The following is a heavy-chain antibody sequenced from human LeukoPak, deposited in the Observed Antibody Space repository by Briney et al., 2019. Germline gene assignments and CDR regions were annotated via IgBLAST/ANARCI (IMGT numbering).Heavy chain of an antibody. CDR1: GFTFSDAW. Sequence: GGSLRLSCAASGFTFSDAWMSWVRQAPGKGLEWVGRIKSKTSGRTTDYTAPVRCRFTISRDDSKNVLYVQMNSLKTEDTAVYYCTTDGARAPIDYWGQGTLVTVSS. CDR3: TTDGARAPIDY. CDR2: IKSKTSGRTT. D-gene: IGHD4-17*01. V-gene: IGHV3-15*01. J-gene: IGHJ4*02.